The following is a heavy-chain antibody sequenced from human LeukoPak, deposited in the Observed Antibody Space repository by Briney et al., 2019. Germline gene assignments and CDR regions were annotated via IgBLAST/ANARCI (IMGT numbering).Heavy chain of an antibody. CDR2: INHSGST. CDR3: ARRRVGATFSFDY. Sequence: SETLSLTCAVYGGSFSGYYWSWIRQPPGKGLEWIGEINHSGSTNYNPSLKSRVTISVDTSKNQFSLKLSSVTAADTAVYYCARRRVGATFSFDYWGQGTLVTVSS. V-gene: IGHV4-34*01. J-gene: IGHJ4*02. CDR1: GGSFSGYY. D-gene: IGHD1-26*01.